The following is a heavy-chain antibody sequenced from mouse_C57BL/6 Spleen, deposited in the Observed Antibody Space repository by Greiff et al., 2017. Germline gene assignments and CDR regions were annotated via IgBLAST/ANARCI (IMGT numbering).Heavy chain of an antibody. D-gene: IGHD2-3*01. V-gene: IGHV1-59*01. CDR3: AGWEHRYYFDY. CDR1: GYTFTSYW. Sequence: VQLQQPGAELVRPGTSVKLSCKASGYTFTSYWMHWVKQRPGQGLEWIGVIDPSDSYTNYNQKFKGKATLTVDTSSSTAYMQLGSLTSEDSAVYYCAGWEHRYYFDYWGQGTTLTVSS. J-gene: IGHJ2*01. CDR2: IDPSDSYT.